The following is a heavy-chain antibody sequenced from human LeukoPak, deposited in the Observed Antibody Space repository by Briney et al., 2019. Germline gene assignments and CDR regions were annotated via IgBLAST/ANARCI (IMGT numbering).Heavy chain of an antibody. Sequence: PSETLSLTCTVSGGSISSGGYYWSWIRQHPGKGLEWIGYIYYSGSTYYNPSLKSRVTISVDRSKNQFSLKLSSVTAADTAVYYCARSPPYYYDSSGYTFDYWGQGTLVTVSS. J-gene: IGHJ4*02. D-gene: IGHD3-22*01. CDR1: GGSISSGGYY. CDR3: ARSPPYYYDSSGYTFDY. CDR2: IYYSGST. V-gene: IGHV4-31*03.